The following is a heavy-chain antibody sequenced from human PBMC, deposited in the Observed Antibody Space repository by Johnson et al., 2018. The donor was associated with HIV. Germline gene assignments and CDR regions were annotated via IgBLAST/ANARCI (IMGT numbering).Heavy chain of an antibody. CDR3: AKDQTDYGGNSVKKDALDI. Sequence: VQLVESGGGLVQPGGSLRLSCAASGFTFSSYAMSWVRQAPGKGLEWVSAISVRGGSPYYADSVKGRFTISRDNSKTTLYLQMNSLSAEDTAVYYCAKDQTDYGGNSVKKDALDIWGQGTMVTVSS. CDR1: GFTFSSYA. V-gene: IGHV3-23*04. D-gene: IGHD4-23*01. J-gene: IGHJ3*02. CDR2: ISVRGGSP.